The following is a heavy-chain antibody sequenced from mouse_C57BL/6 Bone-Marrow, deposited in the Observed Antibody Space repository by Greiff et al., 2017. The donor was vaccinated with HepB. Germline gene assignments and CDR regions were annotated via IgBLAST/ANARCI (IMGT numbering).Heavy chain of an antibody. V-gene: IGHV5-9*01. CDR1: GFTFSSYT. D-gene: IGHD1-1*02. CDR3: ARRGWYYFDY. J-gene: IGHJ2*01. Sequence: EVKLEESGGGLVKPGGSLKLSCAASGFTFSSYTMSWVRQTPEKRLEWVATISGGGGNTYSPDSVKGRVTLSRDHAKNTLYLQMSSLRSEDTALYYCARRGWYYFDYWGQGTTLTVSS. CDR2: ISGGGGNT.